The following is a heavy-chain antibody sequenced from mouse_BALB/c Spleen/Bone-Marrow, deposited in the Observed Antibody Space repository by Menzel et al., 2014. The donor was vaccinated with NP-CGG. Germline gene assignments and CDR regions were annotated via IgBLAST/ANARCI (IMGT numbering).Heavy chain of an antibody. CDR1: GFNIKDTY. Sequence: EVQVVESGAELVKPGASVRLSCTASGFNIKDTYIHWVKQRPEQGLEWIGGIDPANGNTEYDPKFQGKATITADTSSNTAYLQLSSLTSEDTAVYYCASYRLRTYFDYWGQGTTLTVSS. CDR2: IDPANGNT. J-gene: IGHJ2*01. D-gene: IGHD2-14*01. V-gene: IGHV14-3*02. CDR3: ASYRLRTYFDY.